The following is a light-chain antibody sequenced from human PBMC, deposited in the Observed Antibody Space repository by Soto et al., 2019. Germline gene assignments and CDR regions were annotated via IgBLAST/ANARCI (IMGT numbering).Light chain of an antibody. CDR1: SSDVGGYDY. CDR2: EVS. CDR3: SSYSISTAYL. Sequence: QSALTQPASVSGSPGQSITISCTGTSSDVGGYDYVSWYQLHPGKAPKFMVFEVSNRPSGVSYRFSGSKSGNTASLTISGLQAEDEADYFCSSYSISTAYLFGTGTQLTVL. J-gene: IGLJ1*01. V-gene: IGLV2-14*01.